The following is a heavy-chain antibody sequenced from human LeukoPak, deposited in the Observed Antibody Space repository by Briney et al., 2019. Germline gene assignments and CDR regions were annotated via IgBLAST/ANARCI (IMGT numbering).Heavy chain of an antibody. V-gene: IGHV1-18*01. D-gene: IGHD2-2*01. J-gene: IGHJ5*02. CDR2: ISAYNGNT. Sequence: GASVKVSCMASGYTFTSYGIGWVRQAPGHGLEWMGWISAYNGNTNYAQKLQGRVTMTTDTSTSTAYMELRSLRSDDTAVYYCARGVVPAGSWFDPWGQGTLVTVSS. CDR3: ARGVVPAGSWFDP. CDR1: GYTFTSYG.